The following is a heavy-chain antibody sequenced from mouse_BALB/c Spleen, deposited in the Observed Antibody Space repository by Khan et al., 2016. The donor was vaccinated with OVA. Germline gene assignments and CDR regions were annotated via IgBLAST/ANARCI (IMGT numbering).Heavy chain of an antibody. CDR1: GYTFTDYN. CDR3: AREWGAWFTY. Sequence: QVQLKESGAELARPGASVKLSCTASGYTFTDYNINWVQQRTGQGLEWIGEIYPGSNNTYYNEKFKGKTTLIANKSSSTAYMQLSSLTSEDSAVYFCAREWGAWFTYWGQGTLVTVSA. CDR2: IYPGSNNT. V-gene: IGHV1-77*01. J-gene: IGHJ3*01.